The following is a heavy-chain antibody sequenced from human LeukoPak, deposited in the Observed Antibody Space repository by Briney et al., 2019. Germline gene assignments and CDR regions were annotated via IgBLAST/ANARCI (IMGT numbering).Heavy chain of an antibody. CDR1: GFTFSSYA. CDR2: ISSNGGST. J-gene: IGHJ5*02. V-gene: IGHV3-64*01. Sequence: GGSLRLSCAASGFTFSSYAMHWVRQTPGKGLEYVSAISSNGGSTYYANSVKGRFTISRDNSKNTLYLQMGSLRAEDMAVYYCARGPSMPHECYYDSSGFGFDPWGQGTLVTVSS. CDR3: ARGPSMPHECYYDSSGFGFDP. D-gene: IGHD3-22*01.